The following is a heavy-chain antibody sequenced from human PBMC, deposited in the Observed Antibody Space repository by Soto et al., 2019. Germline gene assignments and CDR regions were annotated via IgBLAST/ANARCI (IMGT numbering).Heavy chain of an antibody. Sequence: QALSLTCAISGERVSRNRASSNWIRQSPSRGLEWLGRTYYKSKWNNDYALSVKSRITINPDTSKNQFSLHLYSVTPEDTAVYYCTGITWFRGMDVWGQGTPVTVSS. CDR3: TGITWFRGMDV. V-gene: IGHV6-1*01. J-gene: IGHJ6*02. D-gene: IGHD3-10*01. CDR2: TYYKSKWNN. CDR1: GERVSRNRAS.